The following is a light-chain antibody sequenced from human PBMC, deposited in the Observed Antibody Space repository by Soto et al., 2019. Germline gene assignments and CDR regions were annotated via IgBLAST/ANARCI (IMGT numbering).Light chain of an antibody. CDR3: QQTHSVPYT. CDR1: QVIISY. Sequence: DILMNQSPSSLSASVGDRVTITCRSSQVIISYVSWYQQRQGQAPKLLVIGASTLRTGGPSRFSASGSGTDFAFSISNLQPEYLPSYYCQQTHSVPYTFGQGTRLEI. CDR2: GAS. J-gene: IGKJ2*01. V-gene: IGKV1-39*01.